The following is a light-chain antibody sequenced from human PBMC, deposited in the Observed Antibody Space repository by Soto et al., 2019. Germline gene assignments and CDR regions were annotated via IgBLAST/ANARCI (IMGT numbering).Light chain of an antibody. CDR3: QQRSNLPWT. V-gene: IGKV3D-20*02. CDR2: GAT. CDR1: QSVTDNY. Sequence: EIVLTQSPATLSLSPGERASLSCRASQSVTDNYVAWYQQKPGQAPRLLIHGATFRDTAVPDRFSGSGSGTDFTLTISSLEPEDFAVYHCQQRSNLPWTFGQGTKV. J-gene: IGKJ1*01.